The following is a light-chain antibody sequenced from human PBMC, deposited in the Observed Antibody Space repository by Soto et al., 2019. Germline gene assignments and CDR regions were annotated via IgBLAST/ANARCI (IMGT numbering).Light chain of an antibody. CDR3: QQYGGSPWT. V-gene: IGKV3-20*01. Sequence: EIVLTQSPATLSLSPGERATLSCRASQSVSSSYLAWYQQKPGQAPRLLIYGASSRATGIPDRFSGSGSGTDLTITISRLEPEDFAVYYCQQYGGSPWTFGQGTKVDIK. CDR1: QSVSSSY. J-gene: IGKJ1*01. CDR2: GAS.